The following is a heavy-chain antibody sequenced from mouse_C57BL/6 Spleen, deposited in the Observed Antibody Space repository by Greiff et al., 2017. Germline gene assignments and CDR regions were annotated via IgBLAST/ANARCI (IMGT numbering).Heavy chain of an antibody. D-gene: IGHD2-3*01. J-gene: IGHJ3*01. Sequence: VKLMESGPGLVQPSQSLSITCTVSGFSLTSYGVHWVRQSPGKGLEWLGVIWSGGSTDYNAAFISRLSISKDNSKSQVFFKMNSLQADDTAIYYCAIPYDGYYPFAYWGQGTLVTVSA. V-gene: IGHV2-2*01. CDR3: AIPYDGYYPFAY. CDR1: GFSLTSYG. CDR2: IWSGGST.